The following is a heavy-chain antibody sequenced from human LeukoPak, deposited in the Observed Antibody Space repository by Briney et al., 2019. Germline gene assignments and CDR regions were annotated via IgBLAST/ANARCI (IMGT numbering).Heavy chain of an antibody. D-gene: IGHD3-10*01. CDR2: TWYDGSNK. Sequence: PGGSLRLSCAASGFSFSSYGMHWVRQAPGKGLEWVAATWYDGSNKYYADSVKGRFTISRDNSKNTLYLQMNILRAEDTAVYYCAKEYYYGSGSYYTKPYFFDYWGQGTLVTVSS. CDR3: AKEYYYGSGSYYTKPYFFDY. V-gene: IGHV3-33*06. CDR1: GFSFSSYG. J-gene: IGHJ4*02.